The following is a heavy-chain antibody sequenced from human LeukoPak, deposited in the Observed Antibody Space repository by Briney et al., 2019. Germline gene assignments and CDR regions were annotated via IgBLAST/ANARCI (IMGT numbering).Heavy chain of an antibody. CDR3: ARDSGVSHLDY. CDR2: IYTSGST. CDR1: GDSITNYF. J-gene: IGHJ4*02. D-gene: IGHD1-26*01. V-gene: IGHV4-4*08. Sequence: SETLSLTCTVSGDSITNYFWSWIRQPPGKGLEWIGRIYTSGSTNYNPSLKSRVTISVDTSKNQFSLKLSSVTAADTAVYYCARDSGVSHLDYWGQGTLVTVSS.